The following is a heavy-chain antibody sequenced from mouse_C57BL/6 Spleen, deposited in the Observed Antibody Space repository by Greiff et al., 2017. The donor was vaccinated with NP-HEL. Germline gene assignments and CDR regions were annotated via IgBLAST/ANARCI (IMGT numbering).Heavy chain of an antibody. Sequence: EVKLVESEGGLVQPGSSMKLSCTASGFTFSDYYMAWVRQVPEKGLEWVANINYDGSSTYYLDSLKSRFIISRDNAKNILYLQMSSLKSEDTATYYCARALSYYYGDYYAMDYWGQGTSVTVSS. J-gene: IGHJ4*01. CDR2: INYDGSST. CDR1: GFTFSDYY. V-gene: IGHV5-16*01. CDR3: ARALSYYYGDYYAMDY. D-gene: IGHD1-1*01.